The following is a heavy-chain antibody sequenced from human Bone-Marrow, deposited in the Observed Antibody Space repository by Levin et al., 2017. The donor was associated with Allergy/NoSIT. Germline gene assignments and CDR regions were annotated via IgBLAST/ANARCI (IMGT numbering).Heavy chain of an antibody. V-gene: IGHV3-30*18. J-gene: IGHJ4*02. CDR3: AKGPRIAAAVDY. Sequence: LSLTCAASGFTFRNSGIHWVRPAPGKGLEWVAVISYNGNYKYYADSVEGRFSISRDNSNNTVYLQMNSLRPEDTAVYYCAKGPRIAAAVDYWGQGTLVTVSS. CDR1: GFTFRNSG. D-gene: IGHD6-13*01. CDR2: ISYNGNYK.